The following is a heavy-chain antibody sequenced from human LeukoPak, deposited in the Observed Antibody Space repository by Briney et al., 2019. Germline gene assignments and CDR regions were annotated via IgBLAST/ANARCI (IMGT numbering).Heavy chain of an antibody. J-gene: IGHJ6*03. D-gene: IGHD4-17*01. Sequence: PSETLSLTCTVSGGSISSYYWSWIRQPAGKGLAWIGRIYTSGSTNYNPSLKSRVTMSVDTSKNQFSLKLSSVTAADTAVYYCAREARSSYYMDVWGKGTTVTVSS. V-gene: IGHV4-4*07. CDR2: IYTSGST. CDR1: GGSISSYY. CDR3: AREARSSYYMDV.